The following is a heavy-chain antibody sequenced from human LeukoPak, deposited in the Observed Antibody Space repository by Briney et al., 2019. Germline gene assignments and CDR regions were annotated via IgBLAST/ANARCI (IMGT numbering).Heavy chain of an antibody. V-gene: IGHV3-48*03. CDR1: GFTFSNYE. CDR3: ARGFPKSVGPHYDILTGYYNVPKYYFDY. D-gene: IGHD3-9*01. Sequence: PGGSLRLSCAASGFTFSNYEMNWVRQAPGKGLEWVSYISSRGSTIHYADSVKGRFTISRDNSKNTLYLQMNSLRAEDTAVYYCARGFPKSVGPHYDILTGYYNVPKYYFDYWGQGTLVTVSS. J-gene: IGHJ4*02. CDR2: ISSRGSTI.